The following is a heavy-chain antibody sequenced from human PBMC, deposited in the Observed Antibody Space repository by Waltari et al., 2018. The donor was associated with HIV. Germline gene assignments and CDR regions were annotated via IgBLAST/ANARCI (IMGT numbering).Heavy chain of an antibody. CDR2: ISRSGNRT. J-gene: IGHJ4*02. CDR1: GFAFTDSY. CDR3: ARGRQWLAFDF. V-gene: IGHV3-11*01. D-gene: IGHD6-19*01. Sequence: GESGGRLVKPGGSLRLSCAASGFAFTDSYMTWVRQPPGKGLEFVAYISRSGNRTYYADSVRGRFNISRDNAAKFLYLQMDSLRVDDTATYYCARGRQWLAFDFWGQGNVVAVSS.